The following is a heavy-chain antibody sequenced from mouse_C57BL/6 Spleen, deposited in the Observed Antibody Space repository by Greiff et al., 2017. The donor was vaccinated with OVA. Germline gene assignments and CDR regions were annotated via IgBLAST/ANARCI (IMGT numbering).Heavy chain of an antibody. CDR3: ARWTAQATYFDY. CDR1: GYTFTDYY. CDR2: IYPGSGNT. Sequence: VQLQQSGAELVRPGASVKLSCKASGYTFTDYYINWVKQRPGQGLEWIARIYPGSGNTYYNEKFKGKATLTAEKSSSTAYMQLSSLTSEDSAVYFCARWTAQATYFDYWGQGTTLTVSS. J-gene: IGHJ2*01. V-gene: IGHV1-76*01. D-gene: IGHD3-2*02.